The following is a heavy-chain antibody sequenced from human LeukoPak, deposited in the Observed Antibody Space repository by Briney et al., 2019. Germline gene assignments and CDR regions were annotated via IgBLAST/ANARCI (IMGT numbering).Heavy chain of an antibody. V-gene: IGHV3-7*01. CDR2: IKQDGSEK. CDR3: ARARIAARTYFFDY. Sequence: GGSLRLSCAASGFTFSSYWMSWVRQAPGKELEWVANIKQDGSEKYYVDSVKGRFTISRDNAKNSLYLQMNSLRAEDTAVYYCARARIAARTYFFDYWGQGTLVTVSS. CDR1: GFTFSSYW. D-gene: IGHD6-6*01. J-gene: IGHJ4*02.